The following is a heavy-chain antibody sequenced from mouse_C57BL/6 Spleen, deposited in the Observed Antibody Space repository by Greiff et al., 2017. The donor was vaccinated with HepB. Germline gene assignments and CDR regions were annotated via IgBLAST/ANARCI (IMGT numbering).Heavy chain of an antibody. CDR3: ARDYSNYEGAY. Sequence: QVQLQQPGAELVKPGASVKLSCKASGYTFTSYWMHWVKQRPGQGLEWIGMIHPNSGSTNYNEKFKSKATLTVDKSSSTAYMQLSSLTSEDSAVYYCARDYSNYEGAYWGQGTLVTVSA. D-gene: IGHD2-5*01. J-gene: IGHJ3*01. CDR2: IHPNSGST. CDR1: GYTFTSYW. V-gene: IGHV1-64*01.